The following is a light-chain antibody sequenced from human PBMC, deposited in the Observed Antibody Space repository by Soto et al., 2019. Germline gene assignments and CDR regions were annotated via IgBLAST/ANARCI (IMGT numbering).Light chain of an antibody. CDR1: SSDVGGYNY. Sequence: QSVLTQPRSVSGSPGQSVTISCTGTSSDVGGYNYVSWYQQHPGKAPKLMIYDVSKRPSGVPDRFSGSKSGNTASLTISGLRAEDEADYYCCSYAGSYTHYVFGTGTKATVL. CDR2: DVS. J-gene: IGLJ1*01. V-gene: IGLV2-11*01. CDR3: CSYAGSYTHYV.